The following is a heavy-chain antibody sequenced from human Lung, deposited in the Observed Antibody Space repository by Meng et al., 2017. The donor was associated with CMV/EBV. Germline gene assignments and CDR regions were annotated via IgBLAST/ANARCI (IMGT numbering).Heavy chain of an antibody. V-gene: IGHV1-2*02. Sequence: ASVKVSCKASGYTFTGYYMHWVRQAPGQGLEWMGWINPNSGGTNYAQKFQGRVTMTRDTSISTAYMELSRLRSDDTAVYYCARVDCSSTSCYLLDGWFDPWGQGTXVTVDS. D-gene: IGHD2-2*01. CDR3: ARVDCSSTSCYLLDGWFDP. CDR1: GYTFTGYY. CDR2: INPNSGGT. J-gene: IGHJ5*02.